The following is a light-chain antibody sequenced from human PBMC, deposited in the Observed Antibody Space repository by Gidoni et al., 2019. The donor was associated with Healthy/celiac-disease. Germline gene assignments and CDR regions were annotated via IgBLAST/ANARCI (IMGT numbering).Light chain of an antibody. CDR2: KVS. CDR1: QSLVYSDGKTY. Sequence: DDVMTQSPLSLPVTLGQPASISCRSSQSLVYSDGKTYLNWFQQRPGQSPRRLIYKVSNRDSVVPDRFSGSGSGTDFTLKISRVEAEDVGVYYCMQGTHWPPAQMWTFGQGTKVEIK. CDR3: MQGTHWPPAQMWT. V-gene: IGKV2-30*01. J-gene: IGKJ1*01.